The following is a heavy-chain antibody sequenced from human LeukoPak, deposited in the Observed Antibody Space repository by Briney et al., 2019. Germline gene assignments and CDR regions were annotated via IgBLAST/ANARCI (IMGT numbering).Heavy chain of an antibody. CDR2: ISAYNGNT. D-gene: IGHD2-2*02. Sequence: ASVKVSCKASGYSFSGHGITWVRQAPGQGLEWMGWISAYNGNTKYAQNLQGRVAMTTDISTSTAYMELRSLRTDDTAVYYCARPGADCGSAGCYTYPYYGLDVWGQGTTVTVSS. J-gene: IGHJ6*02. CDR1: GYSFSGHG. CDR3: ARPGADCGSAGCYTYPYYGLDV. V-gene: IGHV1-18*01.